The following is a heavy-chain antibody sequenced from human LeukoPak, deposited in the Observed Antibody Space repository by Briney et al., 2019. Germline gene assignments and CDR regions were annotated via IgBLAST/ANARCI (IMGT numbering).Heavy chain of an antibody. CDR1: GYTFSSYA. Sequence: ASVKVSCKASGYTFSSYAIHWVRQAPGQRLEWMGRIIPILGIANYAQKFQGRVTITADKSTSTAYMELSSLRSEDTAVYYCASERYYYDSSGPHAFDIWGQGTMVTVSS. CDR3: ASERYYYDSSGPHAFDI. V-gene: IGHV1-69*04. CDR2: IIPILGIA. J-gene: IGHJ3*02. D-gene: IGHD3-22*01.